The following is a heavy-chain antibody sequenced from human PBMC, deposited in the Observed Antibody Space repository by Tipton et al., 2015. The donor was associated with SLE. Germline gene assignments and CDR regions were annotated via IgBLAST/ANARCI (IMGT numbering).Heavy chain of an antibody. D-gene: IGHD6-13*01. Sequence: TLSLTCTVSGGSISSGDYYWSWIRQPPGKGLEWIGTIYYSGSTYYNPSLKSRVTISVDTSKNQFSLKLSSVTAADTAVYYCARDEGLSSSWPPYYYGMDVWGQGTTVTVSS. CDR1: GGSISSGDYY. CDR3: ARDEGLSSSWPPYYYGMDV. V-gene: IGHV4-39*07. CDR2: IYYSGST. J-gene: IGHJ6*02.